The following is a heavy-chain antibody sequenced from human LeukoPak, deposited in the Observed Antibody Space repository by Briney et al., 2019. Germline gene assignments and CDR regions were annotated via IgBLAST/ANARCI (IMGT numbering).Heavy chain of an antibody. CDR2: IKQDGSEK. D-gene: IGHD1-26*01. V-gene: IGHV3-7*01. CDR1: GFTFSSYA. Sequence: GGSLRLSCAASGFTFSSYAMSWVRQAPGKGLEWVANIKQDGSEKYYVDSVKGRFTISRDNAKNSLFLQMNSLRAEDTAVYYCARDTRTFDYWGQGTLVTVSS. J-gene: IGHJ4*02. CDR3: ARDTRTFDY.